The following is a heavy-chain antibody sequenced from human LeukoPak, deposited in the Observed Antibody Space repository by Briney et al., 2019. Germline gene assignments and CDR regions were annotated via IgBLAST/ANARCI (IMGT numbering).Heavy chain of an antibody. J-gene: IGHJ4*02. CDR2: IYHSGNT. CDR3: AREIPLTYSSSSGVIDY. D-gene: IGHD6-6*01. Sequence: PSETLSLTCTVSGGSISSSSYYWGWIRQPPGKGLEWIGSIYHSGNTYYNPSLKSRVTVSVDTPKNQFSLKLSSVTAADTAVYYCAREIPLTYSSSSGVIDYWGQGTLVTVSS. CDR1: GGSISSSSYY. V-gene: IGHV4-39*07.